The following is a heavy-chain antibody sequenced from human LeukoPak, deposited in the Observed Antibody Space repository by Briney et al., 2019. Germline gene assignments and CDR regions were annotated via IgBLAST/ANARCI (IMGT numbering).Heavy chain of an antibody. CDR1: GFTFSSYS. CDR2: ISSSSSYI. D-gene: IGHD1-26*01. Sequence: PGGSLRLSCAASGFTFSSYSMNWVRQAPGKGLEWVSSISSSSSYIYYAVSVKGRFTISRDNAKNSLYLQMNSLRAEDTAVYYCASGSSFDYWGQGTLVTVSS. CDR3: ASGSSFDY. V-gene: IGHV3-21*01. J-gene: IGHJ4*02.